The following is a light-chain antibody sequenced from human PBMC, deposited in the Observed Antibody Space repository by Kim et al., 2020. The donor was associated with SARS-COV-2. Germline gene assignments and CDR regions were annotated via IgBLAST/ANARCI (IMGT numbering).Light chain of an antibody. J-gene: IGLJ3*02. CDR1: SLRNYY. CDR2: GKN. V-gene: IGLV3-19*01. Sequence: ALGQEIRITCQGDSLRNYYASWYQQKPGQAPVLGIYGKNNRPSGIPDRFSGSSSGNTASLTITGAQAEDEADYYCNSRDSSGNHLVFGGGTQLTVL. CDR3: NSRDSSGNHLV.